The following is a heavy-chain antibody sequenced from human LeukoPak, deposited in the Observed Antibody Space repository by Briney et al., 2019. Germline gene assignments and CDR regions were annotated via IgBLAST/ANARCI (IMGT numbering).Heavy chain of an antibody. CDR1: GFTFSRYW. CDR2: TKQDGSEQ. Sequence: GRSLRLSCAASGFTFSRYWMTWLRQAPGKGLEWVANTKQDGSEQYYMDSVKGRFTISRDNAKNSLFLHMNSLRVEDTAVYFCARYYDSGSFDPWGQGTLVTVSS. V-gene: IGHV3-7*04. J-gene: IGHJ5*02. CDR3: ARYYDSGSFDP. D-gene: IGHD3-10*01.